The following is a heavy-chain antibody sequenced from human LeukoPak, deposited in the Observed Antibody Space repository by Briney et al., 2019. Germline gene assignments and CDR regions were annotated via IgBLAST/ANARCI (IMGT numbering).Heavy chain of an antibody. CDR2: INPNSGGT. Sequence: GASVKVSCKASGYTFTGYYMHWVRQAPGQGLEWVGWINPNSGGTNYAQKFQGRVTMTRDTSISTAYMELSRLRSGDTAVYYCARGPIVVVPAAMFDYYYYYYYMDVWGKGTTVTVSS. CDR3: ARGPIVVVPAAMFDYYYYYYYMDV. V-gene: IGHV1-2*02. CDR1: GYTFTGYY. D-gene: IGHD2-2*01. J-gene: IGHJ6*03.